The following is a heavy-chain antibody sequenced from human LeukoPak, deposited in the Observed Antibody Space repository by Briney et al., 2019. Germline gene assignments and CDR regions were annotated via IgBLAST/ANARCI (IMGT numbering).Heavy chain of an antibody. CDR2: INPRGDAT. CDR1: GNTFIGYW. Sequence: ASVRVSCKASGNTFIGYWIHWVRQAPGQGLEWMGAINPRGDATIGAQKFQGRVTTTRDTSTSTVYIELSSLRSEDTAVYYCAREGQQLKHFDYWGQGTLVTVSS. CDR3: AREGQQLKHFDY. D-gene: IGHD1-1*01. J-gene: IGHJ4*02. V-gene: IGHV1-46*01.